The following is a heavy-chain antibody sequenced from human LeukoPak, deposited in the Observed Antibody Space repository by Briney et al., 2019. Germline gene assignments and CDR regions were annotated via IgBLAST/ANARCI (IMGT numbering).Heavy chain of an antibody. CDR2: INPNSGGT. V-gene: IGHV1-2*02. CDR3: ARDYSASSGHYYYYYMDV. CDR1: GYTFTGYF. J-gene: IGHJ6*03. D-gene: IGHD4-11*01. Sequence: VASVKVSCKASGYTFTGYFMHWVRQAPGQGLEWMGWINPNSGGTNYAQKFQGRVTMTRDTSISTAYMELSRLRSDDTAVYYCARDYSASSGHYYYYYMDVWGDGTTVTVSS.